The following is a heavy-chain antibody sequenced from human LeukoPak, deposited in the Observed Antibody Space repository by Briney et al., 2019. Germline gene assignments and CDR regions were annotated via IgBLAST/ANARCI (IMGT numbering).Heavy chain of an antibody. CDR2: ISYDGSNK. CDR1: GFTFSGYA. J-gene: IGHJ4*02. Sequence: GGSLRLSCAASGFTFSGYAMHWVRQAPGKGLEWVAVISYDGSNKYYADSVKGRFTISRDNSKNTLYLQMNSLRAEDTAVYYCAREGFERTVTAPFFDYWGQGTLVTVSS. V-gene: IGHV3-30-3*01. CDR3: AREGFERTVTAPFFDY. D-gene: IGHD4-17*01.